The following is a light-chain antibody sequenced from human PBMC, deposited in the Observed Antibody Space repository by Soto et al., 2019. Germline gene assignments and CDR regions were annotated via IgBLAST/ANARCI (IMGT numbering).Light chain of an antibody. J-gene: IGLJ1*01. V-gene: IGLV6-57*04. CDR3: HSSYNNNHV. CDR2: DTY. Sequence: NFMLTQPHSVSESPGKTVTISCTRSSGSIASNYVQWYQQRPGSAPSTVIYDTYQRPSGVPDRFSGSIDSSSNSASLTISGLQTEDGADYYCHSSYNNNHVFGTGTKVTVL. CDR1: SGSIASNY.